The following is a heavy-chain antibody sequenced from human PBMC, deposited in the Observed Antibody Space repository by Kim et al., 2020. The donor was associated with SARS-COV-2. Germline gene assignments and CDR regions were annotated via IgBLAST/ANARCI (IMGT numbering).Heavy chain of an antibody. CDR3: ARVPLHFDGFDY. CDR2: INGSGST. Sequence: SETLSLTCAVYGGSLSGYYWTWIRHPPGKGLEWIGEINGSGSTNFYDPSLESRVTISVDTSRNQFSLRLTSVTAAATAVYFCARVPLHFDGFDYWGQGTLVTVSS. V-gene: IGHV4-34*01. D-gene: IGHD2-8*01. CDR1: GGSLSGYY. J-gene: IGHJ4*02.